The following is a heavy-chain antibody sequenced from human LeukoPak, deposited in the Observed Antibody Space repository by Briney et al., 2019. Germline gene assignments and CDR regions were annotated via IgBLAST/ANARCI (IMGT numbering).Heavy chain of an antibody. CDR3: TRDDYGDYKGSDY. CDR2: IRSKAYGGTT. J-gene: IGHJ4*02. Sequence: GGSLRLSCTASGFTFGDYAMSWIRQAPGKGLEWVGFIRSKAYGGTTEYAASVKGRFTISRDDSKSIAYLQMNSLKTEDTAVYYCTRDDYGDYKGSDYWGQGTLVTVSS. V-gene: IGHV3-49*03. CDR1: GFTFGDYA. D-gene: IGHD4-17*01.